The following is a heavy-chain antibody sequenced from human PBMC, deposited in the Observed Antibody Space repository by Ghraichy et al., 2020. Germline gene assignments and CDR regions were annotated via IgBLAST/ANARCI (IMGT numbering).Heavy chain of an antibody. CDR3: ARGRGTYSSGWWDLDSFDY. CDR2: IYYSGST. D-gene: IGHD6-19*01. CDR1: GGSISSGGYY. J-gene: IGHJ4*02. Sequence: SLNISCTVSGGSISSGGYYWSWIRQHPGKGLEWIGYIYYSGSTYYNPSLKSRVTISVDTSKNQFSLKLSSVTAADTAVYYCARGRGTYSSGWWDLDSFDYWGQGTLVTVSS. V-gene: IGHV4-31*03.